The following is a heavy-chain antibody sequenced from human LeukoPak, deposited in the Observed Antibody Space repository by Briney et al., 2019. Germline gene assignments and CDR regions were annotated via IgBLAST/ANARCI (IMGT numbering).Heavy chain of an antibody. D-gene: IGHD6-19*01. CDR1: GFTFSSYS. Sequence: PGGSLRLSCAASGFTFSSYSMNWVRQAPGKGLEWVSSISSSSSYIYYADSVKGRFTISRDNAKNSLYLQMNSLRAEDTAVYYCARGYSSTYNWFDPWGQGTLVTVSS. V-gene: IGHV3-21*01. CDR2: ISSSSSYI. CDR3: ARGYSSTYNWFDP. J-gene: IGHJ5*02.